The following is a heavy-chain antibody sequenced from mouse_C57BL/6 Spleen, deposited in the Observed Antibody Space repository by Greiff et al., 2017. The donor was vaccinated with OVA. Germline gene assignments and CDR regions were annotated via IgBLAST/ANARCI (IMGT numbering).Heavy chain of an antibody. CDR1: GYTFTSYR. CDR3: ARRGTAEAMDY. Sequence: VQLQQPGAELVMPGASVKLSCKASGYTFTSYRIHWVKQRPGQGLEWIGEIDPSDSYTNYNQKFKGKSTLTVDKSSSTAYMQLSSLTSEDSAVYYCARRGTAEAMDYWGQGTSVTVSS. V-gene: IGHV1-69*01. J-gene: IGHJ4*01. CDR2: IDPSDSYT. D-gene: IGHD3-3*01.